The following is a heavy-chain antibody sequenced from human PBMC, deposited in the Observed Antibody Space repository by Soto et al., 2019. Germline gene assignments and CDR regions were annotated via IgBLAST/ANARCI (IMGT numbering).Heavy chain of an antibody. CDR2: IYNSGST. Sequence: QVQLQESGPGLVKPSETLSLTCTVSGGSISSGGYYWSWIRQHPGKGLEWIGYIYNSGSTYYNASLKSRVTISADTSRNQFSLQMNSVTAADTAVYSCARDPDWWGQGTMVTVSS. D-gene: IGHD3-9*01. CDR3: ARDPDW. J-gene: IGHJ3*01. V-gene: IGHV4-31*03. CDR1: GGSISSGGYY.